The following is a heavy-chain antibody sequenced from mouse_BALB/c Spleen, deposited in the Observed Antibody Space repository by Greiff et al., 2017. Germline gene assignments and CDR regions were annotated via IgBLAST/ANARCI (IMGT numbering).Heavy chain of an antibody. V-gene: IGHV5-9-4*01. D-gene: IGHD2-2*01. CDR1: GFAFSSYA. Sequence: EVKVVESGGGLVKPGGSLKLSCAASGFAFSSYAMSWVRQSPEKRLEWVAEISSGGSYTYYPDTVTGRFTISRDNAKNTLYLEMSSLRSEDTAMYYCAREIYYGYDEAYWGQGTLVTVSA. CDR2: ISSGGSYT. J-gene: IGHJ3*01. CDR3: AREIYYGYDEAY.